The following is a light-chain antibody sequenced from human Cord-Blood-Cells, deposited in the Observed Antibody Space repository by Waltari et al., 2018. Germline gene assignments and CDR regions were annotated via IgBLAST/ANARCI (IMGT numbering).Light chain of an antibody. CDR2: DVS. CDR3: SSYTSSSTWV. CDR1: SSYVGGYNY. J-gene: IGLJ3*02. V-gene: IGLV2-14*01. Sequence: QSALTQPASVSGSPGQSITISCTGTSSYVGGYNYVSWYQQHPGQAPKLMIYDVSKRPSGVSNRFSGSKSGNTASLTISGLQAEDEADYYCSSYTSSSTWVFGGGTKLTVL.